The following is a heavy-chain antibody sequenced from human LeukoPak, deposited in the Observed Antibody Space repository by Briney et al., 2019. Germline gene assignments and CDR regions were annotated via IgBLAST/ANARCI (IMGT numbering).Heavy chain of an antibody. CDR1: GFTFSTYN. CDR2: ITSSSSYI. V-gene: IGHV3-21*01. Sequence: PGGSLRLSCAASGFTFSTYNMIWVRQAPGKGLEWVSSITSSSSYIYYADSVKGRFTISRDNAKNSLYLQMNSLRAEDTAVYYCARDLWEIRGDDAFDIWGQGTMVTVSS. CDR3: ARDLWEIRGDDAFDI. J-gene: IGHJ3*02. D-gene: IGHD1-26*01.